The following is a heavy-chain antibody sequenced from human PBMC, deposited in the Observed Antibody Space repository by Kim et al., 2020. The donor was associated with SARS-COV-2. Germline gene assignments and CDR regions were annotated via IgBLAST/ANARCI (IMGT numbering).Heavy chain of an antibody. Sequence: GGSLRLSCAASGFTFSSYGMHWVRQAPGKGLEWVAVISYDGSNKYYADSVKGRFTISRDNSKNTLYLQMNSLRAEDTAVYYCAKDSRKYCSSTSCSLYY. CDR2: ISYDGSNK. J-gene: IGHJ6*01. CDR1: GFTFSSYG. V-gene: IGHV3-30*18. D-gene: IGHD2-2*01. CDR3: AKDSRKYCSSTSCSLYY.